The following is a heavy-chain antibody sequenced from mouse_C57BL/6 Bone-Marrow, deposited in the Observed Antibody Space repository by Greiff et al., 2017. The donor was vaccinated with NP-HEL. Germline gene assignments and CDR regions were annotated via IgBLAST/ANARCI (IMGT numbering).Heavy chain of an antibody. CDR2: IYPGDGDT. J-gene: IGHJ4*01. D-gene: IGHD1-1*01. CDR1: GYAFSSSW. CDR3: ARGITTVVAPYYYAMDY. Sequence: QVQLKQSGPELVKPGASVKTSCKASGYAFSSSWMNWVKQRPGQGLEWIGRIYPGDGDTNYNGKFKGKATLTADKSSSTAYMQLSSLTSEDSAVYFCARGITTVVAPYYYAMDYWGQGTSVTVSS. V-gene: IGHV1-82*01.